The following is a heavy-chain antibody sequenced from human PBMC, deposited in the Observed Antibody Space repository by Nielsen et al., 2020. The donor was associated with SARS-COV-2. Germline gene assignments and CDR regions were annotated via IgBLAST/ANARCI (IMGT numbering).Heavy chain of an antibody. CDR2: IYYTGST. J-gene: IGHJ4*02. CDR3: ARESPSGSYYEVDY. Sequence: SETLSLTCAVYGGSYSGDYWSWIRQPPGKGLEWIGEIYYTGSTNYNPSLKSRVTISVDTFKNQFSLKLSSVTAADTAVYYCARESPSGSYYEVDYWGQGTLVTVSS. V-gene: IGHV4-34*01. CDR1: GGSYSGDY. D-gene: IGHD1-26*01.